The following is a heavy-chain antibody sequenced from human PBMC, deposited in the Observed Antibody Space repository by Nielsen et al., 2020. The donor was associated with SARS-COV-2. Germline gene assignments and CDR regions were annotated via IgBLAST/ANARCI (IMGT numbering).Heavy chain of an antibody. CDR1: GYTFTGYY. V-gene: IGHV1-18*04. CDR3: ARDPLGGGSYSDY. J-gene: IGHJ4*02. Sequence: ASVKVSCKASGYTFTGYYMNWVRKAPGQGLEWMGWISAYNGNTNYAQKLQGRVTMTTDTSTSKAYMELRSMRSDDTALYYCARDPLGGGSYSDYWGQGTLVTVSS. D-gene: IGHD1-26*01. CDR2: ISAYNGNT.